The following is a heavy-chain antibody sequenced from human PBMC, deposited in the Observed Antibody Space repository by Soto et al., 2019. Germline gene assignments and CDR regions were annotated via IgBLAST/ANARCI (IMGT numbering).Heavy chain of an antibody. V-gene: IGHV5-51*01. J-gene: IGHJ3*02. D-gene: IGHD1-26*01. CDR3: ARLFLLVGSTCDVFDI. Sequence: PGESLKISCEAAGYSFTSYWIGWVRLMPAKGLEWMGIIYPGDSDARYSPSFQGQVTISADKSINTAYLQWSSLKASDTAIYYCARLFLLVGSTCDVFDIRGQGTLVTVS. CDR2: IYPGDSDA. CDR1: GYSFTSYW.